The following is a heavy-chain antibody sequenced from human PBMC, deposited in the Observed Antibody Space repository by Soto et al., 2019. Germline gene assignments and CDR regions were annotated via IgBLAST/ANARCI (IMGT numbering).Heavy chain of an antibody. CDR1: GYTFTKYG. D-gene: IGHD3-10*01. CDR2: ISGYNGNT. Sequence: ASVKVSFKTSGYTFTKYGITWVRQAPGQGLEWMGWISGYNGNTNYAQKLQGRVTMTTDTSTSTAYMELRSLRSDDTAIYYCARDISMVRDWGQGTLVTVSS. V-gene: IGHV1-18*01. CDR3: ARDISMVRD. J-gene: IGHJ4*02.